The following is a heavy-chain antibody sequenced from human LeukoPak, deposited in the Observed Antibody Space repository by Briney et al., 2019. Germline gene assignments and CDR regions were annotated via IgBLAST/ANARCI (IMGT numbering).Heavy chain of an antibody. J-gene: IGHJ4*02. D-gene: IGHD6-13*01. CDR2: ITGSGDTT. CDR1: GFTFSSYA. CDR3: VKDYSTIAAATNPLFDY. V-gene: IGHV3-23*01. Sequence: GGSLRLSCAASGFTFSSYAVTWVRQAPGKGLEWVSGITGSGDTTFYADSVKGRFTISRDNSKNTLYLQMHSLRAEDTAVYYCVKDYSTIAAATNPLFDYWGQGTLVTVSS.